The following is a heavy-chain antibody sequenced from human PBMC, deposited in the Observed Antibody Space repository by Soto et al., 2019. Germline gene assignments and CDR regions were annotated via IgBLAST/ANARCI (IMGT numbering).Heavy chain of an antibody. CDR2: ISRSGTTI. J-gene: IGHJ4*02. D-gene: IGHD4-4*01. CDR3: ARSKYIDN. Sequence: PCGSLRLSCVFSRFTFISYNMNWVRQAPGKGLEWVTYISRSGTTIYYADSVKGRFTISRDNVKNSLYLQMNSLRDEDTAVYYCARSKYIDNWGQGTLDTVSS. CDR1: RFTFISYN. V-gene: IGHV3-48*02.